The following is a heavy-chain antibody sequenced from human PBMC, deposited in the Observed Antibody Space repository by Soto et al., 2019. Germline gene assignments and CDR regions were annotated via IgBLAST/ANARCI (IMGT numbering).Heavy chain of an antibody. D-gene: IGHD2-2*01. CDR2: ISYDGSNK. CDR1: GFTFSSYG. Sequence: QVQLVESGGGVVQPGRSLRLSCAASGFTFSSYGMHWVRQAPGKGLEWVAVISYDGSNKYYADSVKGRFTISRANSKNTLYLQMNSLRAEDTAVYYCAKDNCISTSCYRLYNWFDPWGQGTLVTVSS. CDR3: AKDNCISTSCYRLYNWFDP. J-gene: IGHJ5*02. V-gene: IGHV3-30*18.